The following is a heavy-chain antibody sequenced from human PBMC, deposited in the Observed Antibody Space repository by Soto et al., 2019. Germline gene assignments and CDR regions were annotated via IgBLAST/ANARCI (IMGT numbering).Heavy chain of an antibody. CDR1: GFTFRNYP. J-gene: IGHJ3*02. D-gene: IGHD1-26*01. V-gene: IGHV3-30*01. CDR3: AQLLGGSYAFEI. Sequence: VQLVESGGGVVQPGRSLRLSCAASGFTFRNYPMHWVRQAPGKRLEWATSISYDGSKKNYADSVRGRFTISRDNSKNRLELQMNSLRAEDTALYYCAQLLGGSYAFEIWGRGTMVTVSS. CDR2: ISYDGSKK.